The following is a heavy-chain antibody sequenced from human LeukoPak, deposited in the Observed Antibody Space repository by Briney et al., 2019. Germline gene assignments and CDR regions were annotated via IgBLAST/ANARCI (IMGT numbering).Heavy chain of an antibody. CDR2: INHSGST. J-gene: IGHJ4*02. CDR1: SGSLSNYY. D-gene: IGHD6-13*01. CDR3: ARGYSRDY. V-gene: IGHV4-34*01. Sequence: PSETLSLTCAVYSGSLSNYYWSWIRQPPGKGLEWIGEINHSGSTNYNPSLKSRVTISVDTSKNQFSLKLSSVTAADTAVYYCARGYSRDYWGQGTLVTVSS.